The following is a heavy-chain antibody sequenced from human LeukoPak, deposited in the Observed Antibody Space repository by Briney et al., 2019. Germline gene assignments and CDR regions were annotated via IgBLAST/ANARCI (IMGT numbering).Heavy chain of an antibody. Sequence: PGGSLRLSCAASGFTFSNYNMNWVRQAPGKGLEWVSSITSSSTYIYYADSVKGRFTISRDNAKNSLYLQMGSLRAEDMAVYYCARGPGDYYYYYYMDVWGKGTTVTVSS. CDR1: GFTFSNYN. CDR2: ITSSSTYI. CDR3: ARGPGDYYYYYYMDV. V-gene: IGHV3-21*01. D-gene: IGHD3-10*01. J-gene: IGHJ6*03.